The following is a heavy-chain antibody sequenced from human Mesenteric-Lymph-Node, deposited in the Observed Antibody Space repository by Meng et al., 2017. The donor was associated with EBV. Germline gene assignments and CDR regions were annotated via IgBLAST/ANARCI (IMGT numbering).Heavy chain of an antibody. D-gene: IGHD2-15*01. CDR3: ARGSWSYPVGLDL. CDR1: AFSITCGYYC. J-gene: IGHJ2*01. Sequence: QDLRPGATEPSPTFSLPLIVCAFSITCGYYCSCCVHQPPGKVLEWLVYIYYCWSPYSYPSLNRRLTISVDTSKNQFSLKLISVTAEDTAVYYCARGSWSYPVGLDLWGRGTLVTVSS. V-gene: IGHV4-30-4*01. CDR2: IYYCWSP.